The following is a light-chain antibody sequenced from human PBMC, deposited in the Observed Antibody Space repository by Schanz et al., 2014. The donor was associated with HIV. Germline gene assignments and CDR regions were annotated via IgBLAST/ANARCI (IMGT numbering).Light chain of an antibody. J-gene: IGLJ1*01. CDR3: QSYDSRLGGYV. CDR1: TSNIGANYD. V-gene: IGLV1-40*01. CDR2: GNS. Sequence: QSVLTQPPSVSGAPGQGVTISCTGSTSNIGANYDVHWYQQLPGTAPKLLIYGNSNRPSGVPDRFSGFKSDTSASLAITGLQAEDEAEYYCQSYDSRLGGYVFGTGTKLTVL.